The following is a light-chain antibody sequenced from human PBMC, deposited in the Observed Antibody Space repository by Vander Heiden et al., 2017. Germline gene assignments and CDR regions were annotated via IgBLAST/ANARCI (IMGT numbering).Light chain of an antibody. CDR3: VLYMGSGISV. V-gene: IGLV8-61*01. J-gene: IGLJ2*01. CDR2: STN. Sequence: QTVVTQEPSFLVSPGGTVTLTCGLSSGSVSTNYYPSWYQQTPGQSPRTLIYSTNTRSSGVPDRFSGSILGNTAALTITGARADDESDYYCVLYMGSGISVFGGGTKLTVL. CDR1: SGSVSTNYY.